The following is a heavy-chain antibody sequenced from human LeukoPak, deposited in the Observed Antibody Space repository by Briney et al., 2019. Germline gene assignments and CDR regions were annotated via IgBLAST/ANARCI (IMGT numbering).Heavy chain of an antibody. Sequence: NTSETLSLTCTVSGGSISSDSYYWSWIRQPAGKGLEWLGRIYSSGSTSYSPSLKSRVTISVDTSKNQFSLKLSSVTAADTAVYYCASVVPLPEYYFDYWGQGTLVTVSS. D-gene: IGHD6-6*01. J-gene: IGHJ4*02. V-gene: IGHV4-61*02. CDR1: GGSISSDSYY. CDR3: ASVVPLPEYYFDY. CDR2: IYSSGST.